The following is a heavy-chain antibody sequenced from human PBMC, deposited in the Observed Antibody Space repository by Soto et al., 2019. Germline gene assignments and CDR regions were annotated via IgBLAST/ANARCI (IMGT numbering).Heavy chain of an antibody. J-gene: IGHJ4*02. D-gene: IGHD1-20*01. CDR1: GGSISSGCYY. CDR2: IYYSGST. Sequence: SETLSLTCAVSGGSISSGCYYWSWIRQHPGKGLEWIGYIYYSGSTYYNPSLKSRVTISVDTSKNQFSLKLSSVTAADTAVYYCARGPITRTPKVHGFDCWGQGTLVTVSS. V-gene: IGHV4-31*11. CDR3: ARGPITRTPKVHGFDC.